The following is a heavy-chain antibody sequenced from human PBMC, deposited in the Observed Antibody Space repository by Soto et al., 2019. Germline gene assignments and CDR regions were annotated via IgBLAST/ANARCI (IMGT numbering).Heavy chain of an antibody. CDR2: ISYDGSNK. D-gene: IGHD6-13*01. V-gene: IGHV3-30*18. CDR1: GFTFISYG. CDR3: AKENDIAALAYYYYGMDV. J-gene: IGHJ6*02. Sequence: GGSLRLSCAASGFTFISYGMHWVRQAPGKGLEWVAVISYDGSNKYYADSVKGRFTISRDNSKNTLYLQMNSLRAEDTAVYYCAKENDIAALAYYYYGMDVWGQGTTVTVSS.